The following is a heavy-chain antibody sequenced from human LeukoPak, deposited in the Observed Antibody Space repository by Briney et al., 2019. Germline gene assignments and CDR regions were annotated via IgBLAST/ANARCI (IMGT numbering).Heavy chain of an antibody. J-gene: IGHJ6*03. CDR1: GYTFTGYY. CDR3: ARGPSGAYYYYYMDV. D-gene: IGHD2-15*01. V-gene: IGHV1-2*02. CDR2: INPNSGGT. Sequence: ASVKVSCKASGYTFTGYYMHWVRQAPGRGLEWMGWINPNSGGTNYAQKFQGRVTMTRDTSISTAYMELSRLRSDDTAVYYCARGPSGAYYYYYMDVWGKGTTVTVSS.